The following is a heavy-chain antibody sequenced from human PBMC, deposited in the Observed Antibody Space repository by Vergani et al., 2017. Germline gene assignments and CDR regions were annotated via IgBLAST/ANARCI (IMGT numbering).Heavy chain of an antibody. CDR3: ARGVRGLGGYAGWDWFDP. CDR1: GGSITSGNYY. Sequence: QVQLQESGPGLVKPSQTLSLTCTVSGGSITSGNYYWSWIRPPAGKGLEWIGRIYTSGTTNYNPSLKSRVTISVDTSKNQFSLKLSSVTAADTAVYYCARGVRGLGGYAGWDWFDPWGQGTLVTVSS. CDR2: IYTSGTT. V-gene: IGHV4-61*02. D-gene: IGHD5-12*01. J-gene: IGHJ5*02.